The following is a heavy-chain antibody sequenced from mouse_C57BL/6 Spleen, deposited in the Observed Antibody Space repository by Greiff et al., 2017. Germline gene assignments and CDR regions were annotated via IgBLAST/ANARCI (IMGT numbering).Heavy chain of an antibody. CDR3: ARGYYGSGSPFAD. CDR2: IDPSDSYT. J-gene: IGHJ3*01. V-gene: IGHV1-69*01. Sequence: VQLQQPGAELVMPGASVKLSCKASGYTFTSYWMHWVKQRPGQGLEWIGEIDPSDSYTNYNQKFKGKSTLTVDKSSSTAYMQLSRLTSEDSAVYYGARGYYGSGSPFADWGQGTLVTVSA. D-gene: IGHD1-1*01. CDR1: GYTFTSYW.